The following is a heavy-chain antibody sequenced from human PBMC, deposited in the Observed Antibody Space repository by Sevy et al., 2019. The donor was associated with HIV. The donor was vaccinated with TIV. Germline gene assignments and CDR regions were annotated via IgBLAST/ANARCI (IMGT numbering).Heavy chain of an antibody. CDR3: ARDQLGSIDY. CDR1: GFTFSTYA. Sequence: GGSLRLSCAVSGFTFSTYAMHCVRQAPGKGLERVAIVSSDGSEINYADSVKGRFTISRDNSRNTLYLQMNSLRTEDTALYYCARDQLGSIDYWGQRTLVTVSS. J-gene: IGHJ4*02. CDR2: VSSDGSEI. D-gene: IGHD7-27*01. V-gene: IGHV3-30-3*01.